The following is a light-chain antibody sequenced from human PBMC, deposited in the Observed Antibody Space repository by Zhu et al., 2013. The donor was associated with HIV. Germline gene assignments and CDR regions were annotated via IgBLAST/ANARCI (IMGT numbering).Light chain of an antibody. CDR1: RSVGST. CDR3: QQYNTWPLL. J-gene: IGKJ2*01. CDR2: GAS. Sequence: EIVLTQSPGTLSLSPGEGATLSCRASRSVGSTFLAWYQQKPGQRPRLLIYGASSRASGIPARFSGSGSATEFTFTINNLQSGDSAFYFCQQYNTWPLLFGQGTKLEIK. V-gene: IGKV3-15*01.